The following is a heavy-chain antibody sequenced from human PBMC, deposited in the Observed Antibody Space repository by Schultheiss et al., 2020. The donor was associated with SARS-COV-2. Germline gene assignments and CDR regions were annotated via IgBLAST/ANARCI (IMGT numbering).Heavy chain of an antibody. CDR1: GGSVSSGSYY. V-gene: IGHV4-61*01. J-gene: IGHJ4*02. CDR3: ARGAADPGSYYFDY. CDR2: IYYSGST. Sequence: GSLRLSCTVSGGSVSSGSYYWSWIRQPPGKGLEWIGYIYYSGSTNYNPSLKSRVTISVDTSKNQFSLRLSSVTAADTAVYYCARGAADPGSYYFDYWGQGTLVTVSS. D-gene: IGHD6-13*01.